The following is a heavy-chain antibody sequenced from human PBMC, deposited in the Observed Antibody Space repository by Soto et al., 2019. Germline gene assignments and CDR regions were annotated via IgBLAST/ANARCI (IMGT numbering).Heavy chain of an antibody. Sequence: GGSLRLSCAASGFTFSSYGMHWVRQAPGKGLEWVAVIWYDGSNKYYADSVKGRFTISRDNSKNTLYLQMNSLRAEDTAVYYCAREFLIATTGYFDYWGQGTLVTVSS. J-gene: IGHJ4*02. CDR1: GFTFSSYG. CDR3: AREFLIATTGYFDY. D-gene: IGHD1-1*01. CDR2: IWYDGSNK. V-gene: IGHV3-33*01.